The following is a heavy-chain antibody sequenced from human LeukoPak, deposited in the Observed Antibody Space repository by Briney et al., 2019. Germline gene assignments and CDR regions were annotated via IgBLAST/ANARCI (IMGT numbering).Heavy chain of an antibody. CDR2: IYYSGST. D-gene: IGHD6-13*01. CDR1: GGSISSSSYY. J-gene: IGHJ4*02. V-gene: IGHV4-39*01. Sequence: PSETLSLTCTVSGGSISSSSYYWGWIRQPPGKGLVWIGSIYYSGSTSYNPSLKSRVTISVDTSKNQFSLKLSSVTAGDTAVYYCARRYSSSWYSETDYWCQGTLVTVSS. CDR3: ARRYSSSWYSETDY.